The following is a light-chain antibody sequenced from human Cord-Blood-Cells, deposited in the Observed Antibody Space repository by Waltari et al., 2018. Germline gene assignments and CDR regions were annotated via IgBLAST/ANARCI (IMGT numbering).Light chain of an antibody. Sequence: EIVLTQSPATLSLPPGERATLSCRASQSVSSYFSWYQQEPGQAPRLLIYDASNSATGIPARFSGSGSGTDFTLTISSLEPEDFAVYYCQQRSNWLTFGGGTKVEIK. CDR3: QQRSNWLT. J-gene: IGKJ4*01. CDR1: QSVSSY. CDR2: DAS. V-gene: IGKV3-11*01.